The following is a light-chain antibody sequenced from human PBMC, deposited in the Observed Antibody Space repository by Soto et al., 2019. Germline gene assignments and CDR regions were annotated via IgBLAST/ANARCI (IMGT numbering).Light chain of an antibody. V-gene: IGKV3-11*01. CDR1: QSVSSSY. CDR3: QQRSHWPPIT. J-gene: IGKJ5*01. CDR2: DAS. Sequence: TQSPSTVSASVGERATITCRASQSVSSSYLAWYQQKPGQAPRVLIYDASHRATGIPARFRGSGSGTDFTLTISSLEPEDAGIYYCQQRSHWPPITFGQGTRLEIK.